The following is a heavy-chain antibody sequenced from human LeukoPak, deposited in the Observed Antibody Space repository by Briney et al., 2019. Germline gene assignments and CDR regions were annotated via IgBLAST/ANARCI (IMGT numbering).Heavy chain of an antibody. CDR1: GGSISSSNW. J-gene: IGHJ4*02. Sequence: SETLSLTYAVSGGSISSSNWWSWARQPPGKGLEWIGEIYHSGSTDYNPSLKSRVTISVDKSKNHFSLKLSSVTAADTAVYYCARAPYYDSSGYHSAYFEYWGQGTLVTVSS. CDR3: ARAPYYDSSGYHSAYFEY. V-gene: IGHV4-4*02. D-gene: IGHD3-22*01. CDR2: IYHSGST.